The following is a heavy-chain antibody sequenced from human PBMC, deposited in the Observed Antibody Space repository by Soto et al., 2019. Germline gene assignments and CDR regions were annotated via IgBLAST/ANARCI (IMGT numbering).Heavy chain of an antibody. CDR3: AREKVGVANLFDI. V-gene: IGHV4-31*03. CDR1: GGSISSGGYY. Sequence: QVQLQESGPGLVKPSQTLSLTCTVSGGSISSGGYYWSWIRQHPGKGLEWIGYFYYSGTYYNPSLKNRVTISADTSKNQFSLKLNSVIAADTAIYYCAREKVGVANLFDIWGPGAMVTVSS. D-gene: IGHD5-12*01. CDR2: FYYSGT. J-gene: IGHJ3*02.